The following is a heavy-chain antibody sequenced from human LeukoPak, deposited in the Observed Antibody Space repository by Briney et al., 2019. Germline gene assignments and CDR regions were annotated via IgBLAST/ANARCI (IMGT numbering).Heavy chain of an antibody. D-gene: IGHD2-21*01. V-gene: IGHV1-18*01. CDR2: INAYYGNT. Sequence: GASVKVSCKASGYTFTSYGISWVRQAPGQGLEWMGWINAYYGNTNYAQKLQGRVTMTTDTSTSTAYMELRSLRSDDTAVYYCARATFPVDAFDIWGQGTMVTVSS. CDR3: ARATFPVDAFDI. CDR1: GYTFTSYG. J-gene: IGHJ3*02.